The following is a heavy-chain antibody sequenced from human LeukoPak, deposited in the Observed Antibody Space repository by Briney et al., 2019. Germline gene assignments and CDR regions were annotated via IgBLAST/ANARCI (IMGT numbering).Heavy chain of an antibody. Sequence: ASVKVSCKASGYTFTGYYMHWVRQAPGQGLEWMGLVDPEDGETIYAEKFQGRVTITADTSTDTAYMELSSLRSEDAAVYYCATVDYVDYWGQGTLVTVSS. CDR3: ATVDYVDY. V-gene: IGHV1-69-2*01. J-gene: IGHJ4*02. CDR2: VDPEDGET. CDR1: GYTFTGYY.